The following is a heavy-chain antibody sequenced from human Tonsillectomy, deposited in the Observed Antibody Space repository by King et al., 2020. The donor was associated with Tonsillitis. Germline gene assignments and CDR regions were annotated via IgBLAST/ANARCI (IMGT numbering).Heavy chain of an antibody. CDR3: AREKCYDILTGYYIFDY. V-gene: IGHV3-21*01. CDR1: GFTFSTYS. D-gene: IGHD3-9*01. J-gene: IGHJ4*02. CDR2: ISGSSRHI. Sequence: VQLVESGGGLVKPGGSLRLSCAASGFTFSTYSINWVRQAPGKGLEWVSSISGSSRHIYYADSVKGRFTISRDNAKNSLYLQMNSLRTEDTAVYYCAREKCYDILTGYYIFDYWGQGTLVTVSS.